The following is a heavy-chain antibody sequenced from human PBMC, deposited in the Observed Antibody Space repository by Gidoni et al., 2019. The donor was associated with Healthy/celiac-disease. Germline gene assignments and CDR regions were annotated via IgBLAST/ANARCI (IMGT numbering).Heavy chain of an antibody. CDR2: INHSGST. V-gene: IGHV4-34*01. Sequence: QVQLQQWGAGLLKPSETLSLTCAVYGGSFSGYYWSWIRQPPGKGLEWIGEINHSGSTNYNPSLKSRVTISVDTSKNQFSLKLSSVTAADTAVYYCARGRRIAAVNFDYWGQGTLVTVSS. D-gene: IGHD6-13*01. J-gene: IGHJ4*02. CDR3: ARGRRIAAVNFDY. CDR1: GGSFSGYY.